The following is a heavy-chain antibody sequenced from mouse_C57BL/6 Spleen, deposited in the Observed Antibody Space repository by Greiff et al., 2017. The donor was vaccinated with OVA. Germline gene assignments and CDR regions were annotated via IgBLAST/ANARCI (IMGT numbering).Heavy chain of an antibody. Sequence: QVQLQQSGAELMKPGASVKLSCKATGYTFTGYWIEWVKQRPGHGLEWIGEILPGSGSTNYNEKFKGKATFTADTSSNTAYMQHSSLTTEDSAIYYCATPYYYGSSFDVWGTGTTVTVSS. CDR3: ATPYYYGSSFDV. V-gene: IGHV1-9*01. D-gene: IGHD1-1*01. J-gene: IGHJ1*03. CDR2: ILPGSGST. CDR1: GYTFTGYW.